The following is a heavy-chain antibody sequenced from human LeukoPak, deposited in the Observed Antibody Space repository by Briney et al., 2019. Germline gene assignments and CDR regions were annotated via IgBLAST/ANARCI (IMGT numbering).Heavy chain of an antibody. CDR3: ARPYYGHFDD. J-gene: IGHJ4*02. CDR1: GGSISSSSYY. Sequence: SETLSLTCTVSGGSISSSSYYWGWIRQPPGKGLEWIGSIYYRGSTYYNPSLKSRVTISVDTSKNQFSLKLSSVTAADTAVYYCARPYYGHFDDWGQGTLVTVSS. CDR2: IYYRGST. V-gene: IGHV4-39*01. D-gene: IGHD4-17*01.